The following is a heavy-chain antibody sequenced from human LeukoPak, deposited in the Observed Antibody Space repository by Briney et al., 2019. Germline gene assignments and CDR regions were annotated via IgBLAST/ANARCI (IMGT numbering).Heavy chain of an antibody. J-gene: IGHJ4*02. CDR2: LHASGTL. Sequence: SETLSLTCTVSDGSISSDYWSWIRQPAGKGLEWIGRLHASGTLNYNASLKSRLTMSVDTSKNQLSLKLSSVTAADTAVYYCARDFSYGYFDCWGQGSLVTVSS. CDR1: DGSISSDY. D-gene: IGHD3-16*01. CDR3: ARDFSYGYFDC. V-gene: IGHV4-4*07.